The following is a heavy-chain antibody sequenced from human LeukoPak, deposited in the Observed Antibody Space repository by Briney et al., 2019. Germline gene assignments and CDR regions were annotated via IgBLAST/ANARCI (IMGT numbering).Heavy chain of an antibody. V-gene: IGHV4-4*07. Sequence: PSETLSLTCTVSGGSVSGYYWSWIRQPAGKGLVWIGRIYTSGSTNYSPSLKSRVTMSLDTSKNQFSLKLTSMTAADTAVYYCARGIYCSGNNCYYYYYYMDVWGKGTTVTVSS. CDR1: GGSVSGYY. CDR3: ARGIYCSGNNCYYYYYYMDV. D-gene: IGHD2-2*01. CDR2: IYTSGST. J-gene: IGHJ6*03.